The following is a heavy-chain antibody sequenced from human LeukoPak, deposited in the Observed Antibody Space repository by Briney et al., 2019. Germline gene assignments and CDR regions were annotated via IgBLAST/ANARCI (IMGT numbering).Heavy chain of an antibody. J-gene: IGHJ4*02. D-gene: IGHD2/OR15-2a*01. CDR1: GFTFNRYW. V-gene: IGHV3-74*01. CDR3: ARGRGTIYMFDY. CDR2: INSDGSST. Sequence: GGSLRLSCAASGFTFNRYWMHWVRQVPGKGLVWVSRINSDGSSTTYADSVKGRFTISRDNARSTLYLQMNSLRAEDTAVYYCARGRGTIYMFDYWGQGTLVTVSS.